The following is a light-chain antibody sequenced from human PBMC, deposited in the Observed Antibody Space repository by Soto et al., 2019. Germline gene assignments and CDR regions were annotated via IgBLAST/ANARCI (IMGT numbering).Light chain of an antibody. CDR3: QQYINWPLT. CDR1: ESISRW. CDR2: NAF. J-gene: IGKJ4*01. V-gene: IGKV1-5*01. Sequence: DIQMTQSPSTLSASVGDRVTITCRASESISRWLAWHQHKPGKAPKLLIYNAFTSESGVPSRFSGSGCGTEFTLTISTLQPDDVATDYCQQYINWPLTCGGGTNVEI.